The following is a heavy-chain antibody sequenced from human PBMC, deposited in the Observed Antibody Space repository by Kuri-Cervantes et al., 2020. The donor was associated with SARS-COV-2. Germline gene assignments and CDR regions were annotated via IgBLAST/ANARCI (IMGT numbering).Heavy chain of an antibody. J-gene: IGHJ4*02. D-gene: IGHD3-3*01. CDR3: ARGDDITIFGVVIKGGTDY. Sequence: GGSLTPACAASGFTFSSYEMNWVRQAQGKGLEWVSYISSSGSTIYYADSVKGRFTISRDNAKNSLYLQMNSLRAEDTAVYYCARGDDITIFGVVIKGGTDYWGQGTLVTVSS. V-gene: IGHV3-48*03. CDR2: ISSSGSTI. CDR1: GFTFSSYE.